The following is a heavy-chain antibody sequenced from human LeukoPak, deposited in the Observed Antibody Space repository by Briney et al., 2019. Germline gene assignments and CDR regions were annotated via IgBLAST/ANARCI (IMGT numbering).Heavy chain of an antibody. D-gene: IGHD3-10*01. Sequence: ASVKVSCKASGYTFTTYGISWVRQAPGQGLEWMGWISGYNGNTNYAQKLQGRVTMTTDTSTSTAYMELRTLRSDDTAVYYCARDYGSGSYHDHNWFDPWGQGTLVTVSS. V-gene: IGHV1-18*01. CDR1: GYTFTTYG. J-gene: IGHJ5*02. CDR3: ARDYGSGSYHDHNWFDP. CDR2: ISGYNGNT.